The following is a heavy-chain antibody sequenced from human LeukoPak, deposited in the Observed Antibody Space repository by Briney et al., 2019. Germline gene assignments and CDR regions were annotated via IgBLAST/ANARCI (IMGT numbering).Heavy chain of an antibody. J-gene: IGHJ4*02. D-gene: IGHD2-21*02. Sequence: ASVKVSCKASGYTFTSYDIDWVRQATGQGLEWMGWMNPNSGNTGYAQKFQGRVTMTRNTSISTAYMELSSLRSEDTAVYYCARARRDLGAFDYWGQGTLVTVSS. CDR2: MNPNSGNT. V-gene: IGHV1-8*01. CDR3: ARARRDLGAFDY. CDR1: GYTFTSYD.